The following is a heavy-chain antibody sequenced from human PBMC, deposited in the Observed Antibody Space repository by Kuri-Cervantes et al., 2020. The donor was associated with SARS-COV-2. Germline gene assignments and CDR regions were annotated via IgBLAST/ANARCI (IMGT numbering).Heavy chain of an antibody. V-gene: IGHV3-30-3*01. CDR2: ISYDGSTK. CDR1: GFTFSSYA. D-gene: IGHD5-24*01. Sequence: GESLKISCAASGFTFSSYAMHWVRQAPGKGLEWVAVISYDGSTKYYADSVKGRFTISRDNSKNTLYLQMNSLRAEDTAVYYCARDWGVEMATKYYFDYWGQGTLVTVSS. J-gene: IGHJ4*02. CDR3: ARDWGVEMATKYYFDY.